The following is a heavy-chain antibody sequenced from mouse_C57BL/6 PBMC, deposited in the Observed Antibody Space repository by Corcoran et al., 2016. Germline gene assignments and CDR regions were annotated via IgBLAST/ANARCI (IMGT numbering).Heavy chain of an antibody. CDR2: IYWDDDK. J-gene: IGHJ2*01. D-gene: IGHD1-1*01. CDR3: ARERQTVFDY. V-gene: IGHV8-12*01. CDR1: GFSLSTSGMG. Sequence: QVTLKESGPGILQSSQTLSLTCSFSGFSLSTSGMGVSWIRKPSGKGLEWLAHIYWDDDKRYNPSLKSRLTISKDTSRHQVFLNRTSVDTADTATDYWARERQTVFDYWGQGTTLTVSS.